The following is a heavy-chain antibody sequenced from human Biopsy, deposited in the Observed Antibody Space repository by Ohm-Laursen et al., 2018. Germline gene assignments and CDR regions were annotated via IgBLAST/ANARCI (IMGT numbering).Heavy chain of an antibody. CDR1: GESFNGYY. CDR3: VRGVDYYDPYHYYALDV. D-gene: IGHD3-22*01. Sequence: GTLSLTCSVYGESFNGYYWSWIRQTPGKGQEWIGEINHSGRTNYNPSLKSRVTISVDTSKNQFSLKVRSVTAADTAVYYCVRGVDYYDPYHYYALDVWGQGTTVTVSS. J-gene: IGHJ6*02. CDR2: INHSGRT. V-gene: IGHV4-34*01.